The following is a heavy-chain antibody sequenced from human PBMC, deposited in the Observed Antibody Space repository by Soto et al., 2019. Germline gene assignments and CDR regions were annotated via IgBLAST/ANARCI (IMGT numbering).Heavy chain of an antibody. CDR2: ISYDGSNK. D-gene: IGHD6-6*01. CDR1: GFTFSSYG. J-gene: IGHJ5*02. CDR3: AQPVLSSSSHGFDP. Sequence: QVQLVESGGGVVQPGRSLRLSCAASGFTFSSYGMHWVRQAPGKGLEWVAVISYDGSNKYYADSVKGRFTISRDNSKNTLYLHINSLRAEDTAVYYCAQPVLSSSSHGFDPWGQGTLVTVSS. V-gene: IGHV3-30*18.